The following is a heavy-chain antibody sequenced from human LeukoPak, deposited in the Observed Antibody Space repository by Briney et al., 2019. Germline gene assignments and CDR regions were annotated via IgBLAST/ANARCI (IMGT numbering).Heavy chain of an antibody. Sequence: GGSLRLSCAASRFTFSSYGMHWVRQAPGKGLEWVAVISYDGSNKYYADSVKGRFTISRDNSKNTLYLQMNSLRAEDTAVYYCAKVEWRVWGQGTLVTVSS. V-gene: IGHV3-30*18. CDR1: RFTFSSYG. CDR2: ISYDGSNK. CDR3: AKVEWRV. D-gene: IGHD2-8*01. J-gene: IGHJ4*02.